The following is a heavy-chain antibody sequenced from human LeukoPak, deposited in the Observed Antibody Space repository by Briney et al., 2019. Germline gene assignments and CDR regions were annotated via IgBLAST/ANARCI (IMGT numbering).Heavy chain of an antibody. Sequence: PGGSLGLSCAASGFTFSSYAMSWVRQAPGKGLEWVSAISGSGGSTYYADSVKGRFTISRDNSKNTLYLQMNSLRAEDTAVYYCAKDGVHYYDSSGYLYYFDYWGQGTLVTVSS. J-gene: IGHJ4*02. CDR3: AKDGVHYYDSSGYLYYFDY. V-gene: IGHV3-23*01. CDR2: ISGSGGST. D-gene: IGHD3-22*01. CDR1: GFTFSSYA.